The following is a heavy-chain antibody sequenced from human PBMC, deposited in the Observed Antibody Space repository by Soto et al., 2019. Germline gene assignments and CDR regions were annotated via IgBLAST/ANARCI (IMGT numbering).Heavy chain of an antibody. CDR2: IRGDETRT. J-gene: IGHJ4*02. V-gene: IGHV3-74*01. CDR1: GFTFSSYG. CDR3: ARGHGTSEPAY. Sequence: GGSLRLSCAASGFTFSSYGMSWVRQRPGKGLVWVSGIRGDETRTEYAASVKGRFTISRDSAKNTVYLQMDSLRAEDTAVYYCARGHGTSEPAYWGQGTLVTVSS. D-gene: IGHD1-1*01.